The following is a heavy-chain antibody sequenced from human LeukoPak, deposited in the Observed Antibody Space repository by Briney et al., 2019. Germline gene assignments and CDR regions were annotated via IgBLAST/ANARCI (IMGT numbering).Heavy chain of an antibody. Sequence: SETLSLTCTVSGGSISSSSYYWGWIRQPPGKGLEWIGSIYYSGSTYYNPSLKSRVTISVDTSKNQFSLKLSSVTAADTAVYYCARVRSQWQQLYNYYMGVWGKGTTVTVSS. CDR1: GGSISSSSYY. V-gene: IGHV4-39*07. J-gene: IGHJ6*03. CDR3: ARVRSQWQQLYNYYMGV. CDR2: IYYSGST. D-gene: IGHD6-13*01.